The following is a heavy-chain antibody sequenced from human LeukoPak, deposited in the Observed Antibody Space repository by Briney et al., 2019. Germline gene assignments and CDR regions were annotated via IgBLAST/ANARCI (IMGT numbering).Heavy chain of an antibody. V-gene: IGHV3-30*04. CDR2: ISYDGSNK. Sequence: PGGSLRLSCAASGFTFSSYAMHWVRQAPGKGLEWVAVISYDGSNKKYADSVKGRFTISRVNSQKTLYLQMNSLRAEDTAVYYCARDSHDEPGYSYGYLFDYWGQGTLVTVSS. CDR1: GFTFSSYA. J-gene: IGHJ4*02. CDR3: ARDSHDEPGYSYGYLFDY. D-gene: IGHD5-18*01.